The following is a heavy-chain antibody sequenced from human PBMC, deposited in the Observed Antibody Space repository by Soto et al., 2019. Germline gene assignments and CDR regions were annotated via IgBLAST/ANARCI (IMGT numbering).Heavy chain of an antibody. D-gene: IGHD1-26*01. J-gene: IGHJ3*02. Sequence: QVQLVQPGAEVKKPGSSVKVACKVSGDTFSNYAINWVRQAPGQGLEWMGAIVPIFSTANYAQKCQGRVTITADEFTITAYMELSGLRSEDTATYYCARETSAPGTFREDASDIWGQGTLVTVSS. CDR3: ARETSAPGTFREDASDI. CDR1: GDTFSNYA. CDR2: IVPIFSTA. V-gene: IGHV1-69*12.